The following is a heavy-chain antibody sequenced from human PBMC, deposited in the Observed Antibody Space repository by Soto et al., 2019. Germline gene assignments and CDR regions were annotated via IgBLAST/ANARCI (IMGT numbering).Heavy chain of an antibody. J-gene: IGHJ4*02. D-gene: IGHD1-26*01. CDR3: AKDTDVVGAAYKFDY. CDR1: GFTFSSYA. V-gene: IGHV3-30*04. Sequence: GGSLRLSCAASGFTFSSYAMNWVRQAPGKGLEWVALISYDGGNKYYADSVKGRFTISRDNSKDTLDLQMNSLRGEDTAVYYCAKDTDVVGAAYKFDYWGQGTLVTVSS. CDR2: ISYDGGNK.